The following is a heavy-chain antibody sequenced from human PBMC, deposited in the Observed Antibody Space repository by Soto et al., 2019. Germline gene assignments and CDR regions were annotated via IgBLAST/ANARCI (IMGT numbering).Heavy chain of an antibody. CDR1: GGSISSSSYY. D-gene: IGHD2-2*01. J-gene: IGHJ4*02. CDR2: IYYSGST. V-gene: IGHV4-39*01. Sequence: QLQLQESGPGLVKPSETLSLTCTVSGGSISSSSYYWGWIRQPPGKGLEWIGSIYYSGSTYYNPSLKSRVTISVDTSKNQFSRKLSSVTAADTAVYYCAVYCSSTSCYLNYFDYWGQGTLVTVSS. CDR3: AVYCSSTSCYLNYFDY.